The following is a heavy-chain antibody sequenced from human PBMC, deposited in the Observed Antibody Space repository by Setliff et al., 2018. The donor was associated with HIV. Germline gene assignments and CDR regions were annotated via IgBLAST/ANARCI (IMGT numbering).Heavy chain of an antibody. CDR2: IYHSGST. D-gene: IGHD4-17*01. Sequence: SETLSLTCAVYGGPFSGYYWSWIRQPPGKGLEWIGSIYHSGSTYYNPSLKSRVTISVDTSKNQFSLKLSSVTAADTAVYYCARLSATTVTYYFDYWGQGTLVTVSS. V-gene: IGHV4-34*01. CDR1: GGPFSGYY. J-gene: IGHJ4*02. CDR3: ARLSATTVTYYFDY.